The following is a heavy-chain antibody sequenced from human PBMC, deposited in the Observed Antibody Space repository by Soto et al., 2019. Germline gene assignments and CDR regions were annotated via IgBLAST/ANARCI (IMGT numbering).Heavy chain of an antibody. J-gene: IGHJ4*02. V-gene: IGHV4-59*01. CDR1: GGSISSYY. CDR3: ARGRYCSGGSCYSYWNYFDY. D-gene: IGHD2-15*01. Sequence: SETLSLTCTVSGGSISSYYWRWIRQPPGKGLEWIGYIYDSGSTNYNPSLKSRVTISVDTSKNQFSLKLSSVTAADTAVYYCARGRYCSGGSCYSYWNYFDYRGQGTLVTVSS. CDR2: IYDSGST.